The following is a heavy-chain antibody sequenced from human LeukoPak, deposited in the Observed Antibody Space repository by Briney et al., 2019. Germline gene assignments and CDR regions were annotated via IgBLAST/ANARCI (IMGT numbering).Heavy chain of an antibody. Sequence: GGSLRLSCAASGFTFRSNWMNWVRQAPGKVLEWVAHVQPDGSAKIYVDSVKGRFTISRDNAKDSVYLQMNSLRVEDTAVYYCARDFFGWSSLGHWGQGTLVTVSS. J-gene: IGHJ1*01. D-gene: IGHD6-19*01. V-gene: IGHV3-7*01. CDR1: GFTFRSNW. CDR3: ARDFFGWSSLGH. CDR2: VQPDGSAK.